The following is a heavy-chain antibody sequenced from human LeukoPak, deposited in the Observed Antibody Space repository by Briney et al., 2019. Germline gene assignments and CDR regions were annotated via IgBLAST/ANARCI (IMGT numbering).Heavy chain of an antibody. CDR3: ARHIRYFDWFRTFDAFDI. V-gene: IGHV4-39*07. D-gene: IGHD3-9*01. Sequence: PSETLSLTCTVSGGSISSSSYYWGWIRQPPGKGLEWIGSIYYSGSTYYNPSLKSRVTISVDTSKNQFSLKLSSVTAADTAVYYCARHIRYFDWFRTFDAFDIWGQGTMVTVSS. CDR2: IYYSGST. CDR1: GGSISSSSYY. J-gene: IGHJ3*02.